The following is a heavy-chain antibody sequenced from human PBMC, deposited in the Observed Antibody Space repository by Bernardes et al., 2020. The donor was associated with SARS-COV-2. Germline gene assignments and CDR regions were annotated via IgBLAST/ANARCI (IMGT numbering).Heavy chain of an antibody. D-gene: IGHD3-9*01. Sequence: SGPTLVKPTQTLTLTCTFSGFSLSSSGVAVGWVRQPPGKALEWLALIYWDGERHYSPSLKSRVTITKDTSKNQVVLTVTNMDPVDTATYFCTHTYFDVLADYYNVGGFDYWGQGTLVTVSS. CDR2: IYWDGER. J-gene: IGHJ4*02. CDR3: THTYFDVLADYYNVGGFDY. V-gene: IGHV2-5*02. CDR1: GFSLSSSGVA.